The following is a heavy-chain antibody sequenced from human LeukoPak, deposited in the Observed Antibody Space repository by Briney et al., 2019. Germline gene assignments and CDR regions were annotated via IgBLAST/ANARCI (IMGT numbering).Heavy chain of an antibody. J-gene: IGHJ4*02. CDR2: ISSSSSYI. CDR1: GFTFSSYS. Sequence: GGSLRLSCAASGFTFSSYSMNWVRQAPGKRLERVSSISSSSSYIYYADSVKGRFTISRDNAKNSLYLQMNSLRAEDTAVYYCARDLDSSGYYEVDYWGQGTLVTVSS. CDR3: ARDLDSSGYYEVDY. V-gene: IGHV3-21*01. D-gene: IGHD3-22*01.